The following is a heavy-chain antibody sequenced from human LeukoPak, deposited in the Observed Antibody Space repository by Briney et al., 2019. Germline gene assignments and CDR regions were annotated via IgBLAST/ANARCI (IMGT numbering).Heavy chain of an antibody. CDR3: ASGRHDFVH. Sequence: GGSLRLPCAASGFAFTTYWMTWVRQAPGKGLEWVANINLDGSEVHYVDSLKDRFTISRDNARNSLSLQMNSLRAEDTAVYYCASGRHDFVHWGHGTLVTVSS. D-gene: IGHD3-16*01. J-gene: IGHJ4*01. CDR1: GFAFTTYW. V-gene: IGHV3-7*01. CDR2: INLDGSEV.